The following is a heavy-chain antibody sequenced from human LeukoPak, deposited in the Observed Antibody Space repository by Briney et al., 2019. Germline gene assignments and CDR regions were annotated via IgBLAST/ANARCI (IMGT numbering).Heavy chain of an antibody. CDR1: GYSFTSYW. V-gene: IGHV5-51*01. J-gene: IGHJ3*02. D-gene: IGHD3-22*01. Sequence: TGEPLKISCKGSGYSFTSYWIGWVRQMPGKGLEWMGIIYPSDSDTRYSPSFQGQVTISADKSISTAYLQWSSLKASDTAMYYCARSYYYDSSGYYSGAFDIWGQGTMVTVSS. CDR2: IYPSDSDT. CDR3: ARSYYYDSSGYYSGAFDI.